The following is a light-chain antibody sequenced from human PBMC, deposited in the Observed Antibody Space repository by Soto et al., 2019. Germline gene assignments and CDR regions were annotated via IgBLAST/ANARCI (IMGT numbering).Light chain of an antibody. Sequence: EIVLTQSPGTLSLSPGERATLSCRASQSVSNNYLAWYQQKPGQAPRLLIYGASNRATGIPDRFSGSGSGTDFTLTISRMEPEDFAVYYCQQYGSSGTFGQGPQGGYE. CDR3: QQYGSSGT. CDR1: QSVSNNY. J-gene: IGKJ1*01. V-gene: IGKV3-20*01. CDR2: GAS.